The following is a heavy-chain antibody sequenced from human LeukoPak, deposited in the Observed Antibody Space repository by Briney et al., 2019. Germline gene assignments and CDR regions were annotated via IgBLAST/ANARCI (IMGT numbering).Heavy chain of an antibody. J-gene: IGHJ4*02. Sequence: GGSLRLSCAASGFTFSSYAMSWVRQAPGKGLEWVSAISGSGGSTYYADSVKGRFTISRDNSKNTLYLQMNSLRAEDTAVYYCAKDNYYDSSGYFSKWYYFDYWGQGTLVTVSS. D-gene: IGHD3-22*01. CDR2: ISGSGGST. CDR3: AKDNYYDSSGYFSKWYYFDY. CDR1: GFTFSSYA. V-gene: IGHV3-23*01.